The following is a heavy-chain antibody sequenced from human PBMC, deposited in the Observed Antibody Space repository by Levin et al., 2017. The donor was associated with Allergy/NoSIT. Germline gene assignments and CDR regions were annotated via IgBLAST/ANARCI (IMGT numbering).Heavy chain of an antibody. Sequence: GESLKISCAASGFTVGNHYMSWVRQAPGKGLGWVSVIYSGGSTHYADSVKGRFTISRDSSKNTLYLQMNSLGAEDTAMYYCARRSYSRSASLGYWGQGTLVTVSS. CDR1: GFTVGNHY. J-gene: IGHJ4*02. V-gene: IGHV3-53*01. CDR2: IYSGGST. D-gene: IGHD2-21*01. CDR3: ARRSYSRSASLGY.